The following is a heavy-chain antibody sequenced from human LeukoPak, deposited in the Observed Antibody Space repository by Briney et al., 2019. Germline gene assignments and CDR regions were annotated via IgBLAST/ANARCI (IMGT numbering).Heavy chain of an antibody. V-gene: IGHV1-58*02. CDR2: IVVGSGNT. D-gene: IGHD4-23*01. J-gene: IGHJ6*02. CDR3: AAEGYGGNTDYDYGMDV. CDR1: GYTFTSYG. Sequence: ASVKVSCKASGYTFTSYGISWVRQAPGQGLEWIGWIVVGSGNTNYAQKFQDRVTITRDMSTSTAYMELSSLRSEDTAVYYCAAEGYGGNTDYDYGMDVWGQGTTVTVSS.